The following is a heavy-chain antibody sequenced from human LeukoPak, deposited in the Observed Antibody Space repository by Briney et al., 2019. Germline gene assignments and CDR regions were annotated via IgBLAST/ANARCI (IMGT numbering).Heavy chain of an antibody. Sequence: PGGSLRLSCAVSGFSITNHYMDWVRQAPGKGLEWVGRTRNKPNGYTTDYGTSVKGRFIVSRDDSETSLYLQMNGLKSEDTAVYHCVRVRHGDYFDYWGQGTLVTVSS. J-gene: IGHJ4*02. CDR3: VRVRHGDYFDY. CDR1: GFSITNHY. D-gene: IGHD4-17*01. V-gene: IGHV3-72*01. CDR2: TRNKPNGYTT.